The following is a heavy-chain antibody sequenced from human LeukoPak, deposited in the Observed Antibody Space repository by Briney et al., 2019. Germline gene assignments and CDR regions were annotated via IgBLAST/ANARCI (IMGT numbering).Heavy chain of an antibody. CDR2: ISGSGGST. CDR3: ARDLISSGRFDY. J-gene: IGHJ4*02. Sequence: GGSLRLSCAASGFTFSSYAMSWVRQAPGKGLEWVSAISGSGGSTYYADSVKGRFTISRDNSKNTLYLQMNSLRAEDTAVYYCARDLISSGRFDYWGQGTLVTVSS. V-gene: IGHV3-23*01. CDR1: GFTFSSYA. D-gene: IGHD6-19*01.